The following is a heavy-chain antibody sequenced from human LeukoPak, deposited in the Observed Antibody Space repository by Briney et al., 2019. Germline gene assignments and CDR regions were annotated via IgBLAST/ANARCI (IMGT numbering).Heavy chain of an antibody. Sequence: SETLSLTCTVSGGSISSYYWSCIRQPPGKGLEWIGYIYYSGSTNYNPSIKSRVTMSVDTSKNQFSLKLSSVTAADTAVYYCATYYYDSSGYYDGEGAEYFQHWGQGTLVTVSS. V-gene: IGHV4-59*12. CDR3: ATYYYDSSGYYDGEGAEYFQH. J-gene: IGHJ1*01. D-gene: IGHD3-22*01. CDR1: GGSISSYY. CDR2: IYYSGST.